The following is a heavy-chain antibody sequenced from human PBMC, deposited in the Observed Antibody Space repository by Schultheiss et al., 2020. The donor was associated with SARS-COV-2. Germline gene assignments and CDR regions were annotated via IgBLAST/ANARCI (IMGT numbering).Heavy chain of an antibody. CDR2: INHSGST. J-gene: IGHJ6*02. D-gene: IGHD3-3*01. Sequence: SETLSLTCTVSGGSISSSSYYWGWIRQPPGKGLEWIGEINHSGSTNYNPSLKSRVTISVDTSKNQFSLKLRSVTAADTAVYYCARGVGYYDFWSGYYTHYYYGMDVWGQGTTVTVSS. CDR1: GGSISSSSYY. V-gene: IGHV4-39*07. CDR3: ARGVGYYDFWSGYYTHYYYGMDV.